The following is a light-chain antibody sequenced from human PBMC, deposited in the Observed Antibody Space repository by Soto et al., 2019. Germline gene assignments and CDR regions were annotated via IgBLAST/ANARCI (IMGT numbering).Light chain of an antibody. Sequence: EIVMTQSTSTLSGSPGERATLSCRASQSVSSNLAWYQQKPGQTPRLLMYGASTRATGIPARFSGSGSGTEYTLTISSLQSEDFAVYYCQQYDNWPRTFGQGTKVDIK. V-gene: IGKV3-15*01. J-gene: IGKJ1*01. CDR2: GAS. CDR3: QQYDNWPRT. CDR1: QSVSSN.